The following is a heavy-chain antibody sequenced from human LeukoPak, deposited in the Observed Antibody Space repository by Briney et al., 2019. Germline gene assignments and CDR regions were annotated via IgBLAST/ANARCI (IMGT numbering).Heavy chain of an antibody. CDR3: ATIEAVRFHY. Sequence: GGSLRPSCAASGFTFSSYEMNWVRQAPGKGLEWVSYISSSGSTIYYADSVKGRFTISRDNAKKSLYLQMNSLRAEDTAVYYCATIEAVRFHYWGQGTLVTVSS. CDR1: GFTFSSYE. CDR2: ISSSGSTI. D-gene: IGHD4-17*01. V-gene: IGHV3-48*03. J-gene: IGHJ4*02.